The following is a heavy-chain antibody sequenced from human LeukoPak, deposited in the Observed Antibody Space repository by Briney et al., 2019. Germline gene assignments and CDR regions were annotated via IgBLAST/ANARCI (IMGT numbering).Heavy chain of an antibody. V-gene: IGHV4-59*01. CDR2: IYYSGST. J-gene: IGHJ6*03. CDR3: ARQLGSGSMDV. CDR1: GGSISSYY. Sequence: SETLSLTCTVSGGSISSYYWSWIRQPPGKGLEWIGYIYYSGSTNYNSSFKSRVSISIDTSKNQFSLRLSSVTAADTAVYYCARQLGSGSMDVWGKGTTVTISS. D-gene: IGHD3-22*01.